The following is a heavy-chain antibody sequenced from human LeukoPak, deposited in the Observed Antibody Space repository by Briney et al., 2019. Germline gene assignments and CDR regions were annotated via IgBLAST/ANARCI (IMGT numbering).Heavy chain of an antibody. D-gene: IGHD3-22*01. CDR1: GNFVTSNY. J-gene: IGHJ4*02. V-gene: IGHV1-46*01. Sequence: ASVKVSCKASGNFVTSNYMHWVRQAPGQGLEWMGIVHPSSSSTTYAQKFQGRVTMTRDTSTSTVYMELSSLRSEDTAVYYCASPDNSAYFYWGQGTLVTVSS. CDR2: VHPSSSST. CDR3: ASPDNSAYFY.